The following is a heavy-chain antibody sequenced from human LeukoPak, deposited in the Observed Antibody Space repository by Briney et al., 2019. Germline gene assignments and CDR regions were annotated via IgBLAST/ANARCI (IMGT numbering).Heavy chain of an antibody. D-gene: IGHD2-15*01. CDR2: IGSDVRT. CDR3: AKDLLGWSFDY. CDR1: GFFFSGNA. V-gene: IGHV3-23*01. Sequence: PGGSLRLSCEASGFFFSGNAMSWVRQAPGKGLEWVSGIGSDVRTHYANSVKGRFTISRDNSKNTMYLQMNFLRAEDTAVYYCAKDLLGWSFDYWGQGTLVTVSS. J-gene: IGHJ4*02.